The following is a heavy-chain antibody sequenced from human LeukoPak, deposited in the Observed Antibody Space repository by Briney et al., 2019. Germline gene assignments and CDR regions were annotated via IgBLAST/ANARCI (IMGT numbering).Heavy chain of an antibody. CDR3: AKDTTYSGSYFFY. Sequence: LSGGSLRLSCAASGFTFSGYAMSWVRQAPGKGLEWVSAISGSGGSTYYADSVKGRFTISRDSAKNTLYLQMNSLRAEDTAVYYCAKDTTYSGSYFFYWGQGTLVTVSS. CDR1: GFTFSGYA. D-gene: IGHD1-26*01. CDR2: ISGSGGST. V-gene: IGHV3-23*01. J-gene: IGHJ4*02.